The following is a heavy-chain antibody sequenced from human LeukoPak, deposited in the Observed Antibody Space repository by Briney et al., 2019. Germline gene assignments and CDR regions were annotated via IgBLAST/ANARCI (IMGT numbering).Heavy chain of an antibody. Sequence: SETLSLTCTVSGGSISSGGYYWSWIRQHPGKGLEWIGYIYYSGSTNYNPSLKSRVTISVDTSKNQFSLKLSSVTAADTAVYYCPRDKRAYYDILTGYSLADPSDAFDIWGQGTMVTVSS. J-gene: IGHJ3*02. CDR2: IYYSGST. CDR1: GGSISSGGYY. V-gene: IGHV4-31*03. D-gene: IGHD3-9*01. CDR3: PRDKRAYYDILTGYSLADPSDAFDI.